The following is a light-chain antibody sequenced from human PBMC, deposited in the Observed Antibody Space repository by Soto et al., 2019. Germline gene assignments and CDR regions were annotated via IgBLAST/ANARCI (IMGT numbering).Light chain of an antibody. Sequence: AIQLTQSPSSLSASVGDRVTITCRASQDNRGALAWYQQKPGKAPKILIYDVSTLESGDTSRLSGSSFGTDFTLTISSLQPVDFATYYCQQFNSYPITFGQGTRLEIK. CDR2: DVS. J-gene: IGKJ5*01. V-gene: IGKV1-13*02. CDR1: QDNRGA. CDR3: QQFNSYPIT.